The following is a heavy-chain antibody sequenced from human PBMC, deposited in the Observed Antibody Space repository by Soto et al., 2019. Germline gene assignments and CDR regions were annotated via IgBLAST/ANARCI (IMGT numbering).Heavy chain of an antibody. CDR1: GFTFSSYG. V-gene: IGHV3-33*01. D-gene: IGHD6-13*01. Sequence: QVQLVESGGGVVQPGRSLRLSCAASGFTFSSYGMHWVRQAPGKGLEWVAVIWYDGSNKYYADSVKGRFTISRDNSKNTLYLQMNSLRAEDTAVYYCARDLPRYSSSWYFGYWGQGTLVTVSS. CDR2: IWYDGSNK. CDR3: ARDLPRYSSSWYFGY. J-gene: IGHJ4*02.